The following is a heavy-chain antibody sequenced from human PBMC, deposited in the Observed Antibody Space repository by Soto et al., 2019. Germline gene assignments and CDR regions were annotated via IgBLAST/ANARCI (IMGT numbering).Heavy chain of an antibody. CDR1: GGSISSGDYY. Sequence: PSETLSLTCTVSGGSISSGDYYWSWIRQPPGKGLEWIGYIYYSGSTYYNPSLKSRVTISVDTSKNQFSLKLSSVTAADTAVYYCARDRDIVLVPAAMRAGYYYGMDVWGQGTTVTVYS. CDR2: IYYSGST. V-gene: IGHV4-30-4*01. D-gene: IGHD2-2*01. CDR3: ARDRDIVLVPAAMRAGYYYGMDV. J-gene: IGHJ6*02.